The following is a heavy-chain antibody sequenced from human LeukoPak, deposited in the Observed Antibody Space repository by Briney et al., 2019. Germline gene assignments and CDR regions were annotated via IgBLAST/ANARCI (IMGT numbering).Heavy chain of an antibody. V-gene: IGHV1-18*01. D-gene: IGHD1-26*01. J-gene: IGHJ5*02. CDR2: ISAYNGNT. CDR1: GYTFTSYG. CDR3: ARDLLVVGATYWFDP. Sequence: ASVKVSCKASGYTFTSYGISWVRQAPGQGLEWMGRISAYNGNTSYAQKLQGRVTMTTDTSTSTAYMELRSLRSDDTAVYYCARDLLVVGATYWFDPWGQGTLVTVSS.